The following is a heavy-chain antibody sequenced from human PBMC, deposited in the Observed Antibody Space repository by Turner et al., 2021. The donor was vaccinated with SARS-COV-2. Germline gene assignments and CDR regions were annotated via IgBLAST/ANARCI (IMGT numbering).Heavy chain of an antibody. V-gene: IGHV1-69*01. CDR3: ARGQKYYGAGSYDPTHDYYGMDV. CDR1: GGTFSSYV. CDR2: IIPISGTA. D-gene: IGHD3-10*01. J-gene: IGHJ6*02. Sequence: KASGGTFSSYVISWARQAPGQGLEWMGGIIPISGTANYAQKFQGRVTIIADESTSTAYVELSSLRSVDTAVSYCARGQKYYGAGSYDPTHDYYGMDVWGQGTTVTVSS.